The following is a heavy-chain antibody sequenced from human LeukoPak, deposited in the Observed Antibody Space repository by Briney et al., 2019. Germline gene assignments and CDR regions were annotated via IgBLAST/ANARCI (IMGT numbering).Heavy chain of an antibody. V-gene: IGHV4-59*01. CDR2: IYYSGST. J-gene: IGHJ6*03. Sequence: SETLSLTCTVSGGSISRYYWSWIRQPPGKGLEWIGYIYYSGSTNYNPSLKSRVTISVDTSKNQFSLKLSSVTAADTAVYYCARAHTPLRSDYYYYLDVWGKGTTVTVS. CDR1: GGSISRYY. CDR3: ARAHTPLRSDYYYYLDV. D-gene: IGHD5-18*01.